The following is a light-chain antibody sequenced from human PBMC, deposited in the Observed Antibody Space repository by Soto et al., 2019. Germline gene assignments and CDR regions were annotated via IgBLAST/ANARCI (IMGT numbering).Light chain of an antibody. CDR3: QQYNSWPPYT. CDR1: QSVGSN. J-gene: IGKJ2*01. Sequence: EVVMTQSPATLSVSPGERPTLSCRASQSVGSNLAWYQQKPGQAPRLLIYGASTRATGIPARFSGSGSGTEFTLTISSLQSEDFAVYYCQQYNSWPPYTFGQGTKLEIK. V-gene: IGKV3-15*01. CDR2: GAS.